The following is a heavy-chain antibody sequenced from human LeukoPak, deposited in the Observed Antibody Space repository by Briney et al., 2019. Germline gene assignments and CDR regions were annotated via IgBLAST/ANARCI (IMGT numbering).Heavy chain of an antibody. V-gene: IGHV3-53*01. CDR1: GFTVSSNY. J-gene: IGHJ4*02. D-gene: IGHD3-10*01. Sequence: GGSLRLSCAASGFTVSSNYMSWVRQAPGKGLEWVSVNYSGGSTYYADSVKGRFTISRDNSKNTLYLQMNSLRAEDTAVYYCHSYGSGSYLPFDYWGQGTLVTVSS. CDR2: NYSGGST. CDR3: HSYGSGSYLPFDY.